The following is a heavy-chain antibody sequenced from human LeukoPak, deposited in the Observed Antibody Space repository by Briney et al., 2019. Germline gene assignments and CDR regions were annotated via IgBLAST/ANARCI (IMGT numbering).Heavy chain of an antibody. Sequence: PSETLSLTCTVSGGSISSYYWSWVRQPPGKGLEWIGYIYCSGSTNYNPSLKSRVTISVDTSKNQFSLKLSSVTAADTAVYYCARGVPYYYDSSGYYRYYFDYWGQGTLVTVSS. CDR1: GGSISSYY. V-gene: IGHV4-59*01. D-gene: IGHD3-22*01. CDR3: ARGVPYYYDSSGYYRYYFDY. J-gene: IGHJ4*02. CDR2: IYCSGST.